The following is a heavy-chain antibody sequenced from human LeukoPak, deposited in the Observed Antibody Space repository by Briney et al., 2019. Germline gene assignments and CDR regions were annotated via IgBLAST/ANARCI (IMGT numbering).Heavy chain of an antibody. CDR2: ISGSGGST. V-gene: IGHV3-23*01. CDR3: SKDSDYQLLSPDY. D-gene: IGHD2-2*01. CDR1: GSTFSSYA. Sequence: GGSLRLSCVASGSTFSSYAMSWVRQALGKGLEWVSTISGSGGSTFYADSVRGRFTISRDNSKNPLYLQMNSLRAEDTAVYYFSKDSDYQLLSPDYWGQGTLVTVSS. J-gene: IGHJ4*02.